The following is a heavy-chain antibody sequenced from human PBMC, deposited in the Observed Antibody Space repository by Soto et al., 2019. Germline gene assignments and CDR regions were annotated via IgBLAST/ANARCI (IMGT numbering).Heavy chain of an antibody. Sequence: PSETLSLTCTVSGGSISSSSYYWGWIRQPPGKGLEWIGSIYYSGSTYYNPSLKSRVTISVDTSKNQFSLKLSSVTAADTAVYYCARLRMEYCSGGSCAYMDVWGKGTTVTVSS. V-gene: IGHV4-39*01. CDR3: ARLRMEYCSGGSCAYMDV. CDR2: IYYSGST. CDR1: GGSISSSSYY. J-gene: IGHJ6*03. D-gene: IGHD2-15*01.